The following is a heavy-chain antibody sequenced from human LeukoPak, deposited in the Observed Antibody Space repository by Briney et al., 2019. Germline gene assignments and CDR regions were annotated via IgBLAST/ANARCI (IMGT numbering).Heavy chain of an antibody. CDR1: GFNFWGTG. V-gene: IGHV3-23*01. CDR2: IGGGGSDT. Sequence: GRSLRLSCAVSGFNFWGTGMSWVRQAPGKGLEWLAAIGGGGSDTKYTDSVMGRFTISRDISKNTLYLQMNSLKASDTAMYYCARRRDLYSGSYYPFDYWGQGTLVTVSS. J-gene: IGHJ4*02. CDR3: ARRRDLYSGSYYPFDY. D-gene: IGHD1-26*01.